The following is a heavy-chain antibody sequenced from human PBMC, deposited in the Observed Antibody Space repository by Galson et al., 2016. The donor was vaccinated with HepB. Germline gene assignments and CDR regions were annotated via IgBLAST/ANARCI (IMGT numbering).Heavy chain of an antibody. CDR2: IYNGGNT. Sequence: SLRLSCAASGFTVGNNYMSWVRQAPGKGLEWVSLIYNGGNTLYADSVKGRFSISRDNSKNTLYLKMNSLSAEDTAVYYCARNPGASTWGWGQGTLVTVAS. CDR3: ARNPGASTWG. J-gene: IGHJ4*02. CDR1: GFTVGNNY. D-gene: IGHD6-13*01. V-gene: IGHV3-66*01.